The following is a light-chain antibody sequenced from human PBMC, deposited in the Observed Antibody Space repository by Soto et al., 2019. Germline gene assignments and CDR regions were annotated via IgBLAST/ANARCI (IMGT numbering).Light chain of an antibody. CDR2: GAS. V-gene: IGKV3-20*01. CDR1: QSVSSSY. Sequence: EIVLTQSPGTLSLSHGARATLSCRASQSVSSSYLAWYQQKPGQAPRLLIYGASSRATGIPDRFSGSGSGTEFTLTINCLQSEDFALYYCQESNILPITFGQGTRLAIK. J-gene: IGKJ5*01. CDR3: QESNILPIT.